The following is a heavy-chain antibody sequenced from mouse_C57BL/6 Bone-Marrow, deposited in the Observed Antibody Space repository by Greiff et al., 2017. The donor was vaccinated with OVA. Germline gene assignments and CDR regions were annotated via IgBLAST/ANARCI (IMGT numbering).Heavy chain of an antibody. D-gene: IGHD3-3*01. V-gene: IGHV1-50*01. J-gene: IGHJ2*01. CDR2: IDPSDSYT. Sequence: QVQLQQPGAELVKPEASVKLSCKASGYTFTSYWMQWVKQRPGQGLEWIGEIDPSDSYTNYNQKFKGKATLTVDTSSSTAYMQLSSLTSEDSAVYYCARGTVYYFDYWGQGTTLTVSS. CDR3: ARGTVYYFDY. CDR1: GYTFTSYW.